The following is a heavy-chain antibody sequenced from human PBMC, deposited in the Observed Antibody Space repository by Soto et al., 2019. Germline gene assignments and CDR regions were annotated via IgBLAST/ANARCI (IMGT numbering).Heavy chain of an antibody. Sequence: SETLSLTCTVSGASISSGDDFWTWLRQPPGKGLEWIGYIYYSGSTYYNPSLKSRLTMSVDTSKNQFSLKLSSVTAADTAVYYCARDRAKWKDYYYYGMDVWGQGTTVTVSS. CDR1: GASISSGDDF. V-gene: IGHV4-30-4*01. J-gene: IGHJ6*02. CDR2: IYYSGST. CDR3: ARDRAKWKDYYYYGMDV. D-gene: IGHD1-20*01.